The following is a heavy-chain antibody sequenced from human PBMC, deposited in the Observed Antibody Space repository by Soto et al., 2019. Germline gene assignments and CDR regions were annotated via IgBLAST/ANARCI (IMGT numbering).Heavy chain of an antibody. Sequence: QVQLLESGPRLVKPSETLSLICTVSGDTINSYYWNWIRQRPGKGLEWIGYIYYRESTSGSTNYNPALKSRVTMSIHTPQTQFSLNLTSVTAADTAVYYCARGGSSSGWYLGYWGQGALVTVSS. CDR2: IYYRESTSGST. D-gene: IGHD6-19*01. CDR3: ARGGSSSGWYLGY. V-gene: IGHV4-59*01. CDR1: GDTINSYY. J-gene: IGHJ4*02.